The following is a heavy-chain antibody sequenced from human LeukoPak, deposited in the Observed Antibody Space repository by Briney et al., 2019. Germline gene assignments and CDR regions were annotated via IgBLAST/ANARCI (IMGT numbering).Heavy chain of an antibody. CDR2: INHSGST. D-gene: IGHD3-10*01. V-gene: IGHV4-34*01. CDR1: GGSFSGCY. CDR3: ARERAPRYYYGSGSYFDY. J-gene: IGHJ4*02. Sequence: SETLSLTRAVYGGSFSGCYLSWIRQPPGKGLEWIGEINHSGSTNYNPSLKSRVTISVDTSKNQFSLKLSSVTAADTAVYYCARERAPRYYYGSGSYFDYWGQGTLVTVSS.